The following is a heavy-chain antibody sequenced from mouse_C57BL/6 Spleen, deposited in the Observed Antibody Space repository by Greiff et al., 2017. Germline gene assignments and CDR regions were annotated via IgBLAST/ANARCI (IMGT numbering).Heavy chain of an antibody. J-gene: IGHJ1*03. D-gene: IGHD1-1*01. CDR1: GYTFTDYY. CDR3: ARPSYLGYFDV. CDR2: INPNNGGT. V-gene: IGHV1-26*01. Sequence: VQLKQSGPELVKPGASVKISCKASGYTFTDYYMNWVKQSHGKSLEWIGDINPNNGGTSYNQKLKGKATLTVDKSSSTAYMELRSLTSADSAVYYCARPSYLGYFDVWGTGTTVTVSS.